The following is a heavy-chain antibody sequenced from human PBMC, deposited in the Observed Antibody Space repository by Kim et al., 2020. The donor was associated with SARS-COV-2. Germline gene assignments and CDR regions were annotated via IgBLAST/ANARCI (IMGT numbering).Heavy chain of an antibody. CDR1: GFTFSRYD. D-gene: IGHD3-10*01. Sequence: GGSLRLSCAAYGFTFSRYDMHWVRQATGKGREWVSGIGTAGDTYYPSSVKGRFTNSRENAKNSLYLQMNSLRAGDAAVYYCARAMVRAFIIGAYDIWGQGTQVTVSS. J-gene: IGHJ3*02. CDR2: IGTAGDT. V-gene: IGHV3-13*01. CDR3: ARAMVRAFIIGAYDI.